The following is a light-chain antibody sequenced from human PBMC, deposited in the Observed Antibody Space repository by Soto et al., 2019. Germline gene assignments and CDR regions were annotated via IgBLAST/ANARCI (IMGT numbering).Light chain of an antibody. CDR1: QGVSSNY. V-gene: IGKV3-20*01. J-gene: IGKJ1*01. Sequence: IVLTQSPGTLSLSPGESATLSCSASQGVSSNYLAWFQQKPGQAPRLLIYAASSRATGIPDRFSGSGSGTDFTLTISRLEPEDFAVYYCQQYGSSPQTFGQGTKVDIK. CDR3: QQYGSSPQT. CDR2: AAS.